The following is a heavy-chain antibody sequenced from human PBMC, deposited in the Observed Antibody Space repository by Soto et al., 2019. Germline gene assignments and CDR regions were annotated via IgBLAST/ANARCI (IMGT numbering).Heavy chain of an antibody. V-gene: IGHV6-1*01. CDR3: ARGVAGSGFDL. J-gene: IGHJ4*02. CDR1: GDSVSSNTAA. Sequence: SQTLSLTCAMSGDSVSSNTAALNWIRSSPSRGLELLGRTYYMSNWRHDYSGSVKSRITVNPDTSKNHFSLQLNSVTPDDTAVYYCARGVAGSGFDLWGQGTLVTVSS. D-gene: IGHD6-19*01. CDR2: TYYMSNWRH.